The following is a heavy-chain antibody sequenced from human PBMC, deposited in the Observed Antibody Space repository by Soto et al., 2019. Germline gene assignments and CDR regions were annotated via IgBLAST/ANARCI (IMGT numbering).Heavy chain of an antibody. J-gene: IGHJ4*02. D-gene: IGHD3-22*01. Sequence: EVQLVQSGAEVKKPGESLRISCKGSGYSFINFYITWVRQMPGKGLEWMGRIDPSDSYTHYNPSSQDHVTITVDKSISSTCRQQSHRKASDAAMYYCARPTESSGYSRSDYWGQGALVTVSS. CDR2: IDPSDSYT. CDR3: ARPTESSGYSRSDY. CDR1: GYSFINFY. V-gene: IGHV5-10-1*01.